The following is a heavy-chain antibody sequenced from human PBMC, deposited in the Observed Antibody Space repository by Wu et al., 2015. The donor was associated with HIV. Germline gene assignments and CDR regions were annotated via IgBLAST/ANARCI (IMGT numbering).Heavy chain of an antibody. CDR2: INPSGGAT. J-gene: IGHJ4*02. D-gene: IGHD4-11*01. Sequence: QVQLVQSGAEVKKPGASVKVSCQASGYTFTNYYIHWVRQAPGHGLEWMAWINPSGGATIYAEAFEGRVTVTTDTSMKTVYMELESLTSGDTAMYFCRREMRTPITTEFDYWGQGTLITVSS. CDR3: RREMRTPITTEFDY. V-gene: IGHV1-2*02. CDR1: GYTFTNYY.